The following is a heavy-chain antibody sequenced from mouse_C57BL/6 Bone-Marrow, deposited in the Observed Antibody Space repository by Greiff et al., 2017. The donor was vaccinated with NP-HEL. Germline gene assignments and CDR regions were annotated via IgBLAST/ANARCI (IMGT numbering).Heavy chain of an antibody. D-gene: IGHD2-2*01. CDR2: IDPETGGT. Sequence: VQLQQSGAELVRPGASVTLSCKASGYTFTDYEMHWVKQTPVHGLEWIGAIDPETGGTAYNQKFKGKAILTADKSSSTAYMELRSLTSEDSAVYYCAEGYRFAYWGQGTLVTVSA. CDR3: AEGYRFAY. J-gene: IGHJ3*01. V-gene: IGHV1-15*01. CDR1: GYTFTDYE.